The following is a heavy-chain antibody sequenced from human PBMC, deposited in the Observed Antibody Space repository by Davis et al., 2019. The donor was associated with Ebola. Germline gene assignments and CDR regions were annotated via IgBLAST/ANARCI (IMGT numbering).Heavy chain of an antibody. J-gene: IGHJ4*02. CDR3: AKDLGDGYNPFDY. Sequence: GESLKISCAASGFTFHEYGMHWVRQAPGKGLEWVSLASWDGVGTYYADSVKGRFTISRDNSKNSLFLQMNSLRAEDTALYYCAKDLGDGYNPFDYWGQGTLVTVSS. V-gene: IGHV3-43D*03. D-gene: IGHD5-24*01. CDR1: GFTFHEYG. CDR2: ASWDGVGT.